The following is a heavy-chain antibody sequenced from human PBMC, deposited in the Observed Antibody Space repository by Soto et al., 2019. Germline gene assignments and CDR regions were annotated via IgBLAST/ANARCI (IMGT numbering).Heavy chain of an antibody. V-gene: IGHV3-30-3*01. CDR2: ISYDGSNK. D-gene: IGHD5-18*01. CDR3: ARSYGPRDYYYGMDV. Sequence: XVSLRLSCAASGFTFSSYAMHGVRQAPGKGLEWVAVISYDGSNKYYADSVKGRFTISRDNSKNTLYLQMNSLRAEDTAVYYCARSYGPRDYYYGMDVWGQGTTVTVSS. J-gene: IGHJ6*02. CDR1: GFTFSSYA.